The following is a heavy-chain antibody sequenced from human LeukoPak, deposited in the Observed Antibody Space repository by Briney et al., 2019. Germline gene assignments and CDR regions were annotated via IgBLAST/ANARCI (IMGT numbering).Heavy chain of an antibody. CDR2: INPNSGGT. Sequence: ASVKVSCKASGYTFTGYYLHWVRQAPGQGLEWMGWINPNSGGTNYAQKLQGRVTMTTDTSTSTAYMELRSLRSDDTAVYYCARDIGDYGDYEAGYWGQGTLVTVSS. CDR3: ARDIGDYGDYEAGY. V-gene: IGHV1-2*02. CDR1: GYTFTGYY. J-gene: IGHJ4*02. D-gene: IGHD4-17*01.